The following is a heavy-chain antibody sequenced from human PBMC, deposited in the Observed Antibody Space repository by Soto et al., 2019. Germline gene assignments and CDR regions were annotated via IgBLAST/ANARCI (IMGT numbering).Heavy chain of an antibody. Sequence: LRLYRSASRFTVSDYTMHWVRQAPGKGLEYVSAISGDGGSTDYADSVKGRFTISRDNSKNTVYLQMSSLRVEDTAVYYCVKGEYYYDSSGYYPFDYWGQGTLVTVSS. D-gene: IGHD3-22*01. CDR2: ISGDGGST. J-gene: IGHJ4*02. CDR1: RFTVSDYT. V-gene: IGHV3-64D*06. CDR3: VKGEYYYDSSGYYPFDY.